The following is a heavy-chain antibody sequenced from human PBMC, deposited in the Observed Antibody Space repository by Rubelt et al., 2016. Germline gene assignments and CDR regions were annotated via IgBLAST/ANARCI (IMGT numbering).Heavy chain of an antibody. CDR3: AKALASSAWQDFAY. V-gene: IGHV3-23*04. Sequence: EVQLEESGGGLVQPGGSLRLSCAASGFTFSSYAMSWVRQAPGKGLEWVSSITGRGSSTYYADSVKGRFTISRDNSKNTLNLQMNSLRAEDTAVYYCAKALASSAWQDFAYWGQGTLVTVSS. J-gene: IGHJ4*02. D-gene: IGHD6-19*01. CDR1: GFTFSSYA. CDR2: ITGRGSST.